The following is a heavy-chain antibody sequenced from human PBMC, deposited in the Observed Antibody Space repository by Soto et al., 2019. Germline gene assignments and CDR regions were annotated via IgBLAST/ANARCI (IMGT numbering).Heavy chain of an antibody. CDR2: IWYDGSNK. D-gene: IGHD6-19*01. CDR1: GFTFISYG. J-gene: IGHJ5*02. V-gene: IGHV3-33*01. Sequence: QVQLVESGGGVVPPGRSLSLSCAAYGFTFISYGMHWVRQAPGKGLEWVAVIWYDGSNKYYADSVKSRFTISRDNSNNTRYLTMRSLRAEDTHVDYCARDQAVAGSNWFAPWCQETLVAESS. CDR3: ARDQAVAGSNWFAP.